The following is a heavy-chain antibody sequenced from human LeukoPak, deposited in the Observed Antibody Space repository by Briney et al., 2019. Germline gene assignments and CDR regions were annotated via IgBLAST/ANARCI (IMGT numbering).Heavy chain of an antibody. V-gene: IGHV4-59*01. Sequence: PSETLSLTCTVSGGSISSYYWSWIRQPPGKGLEWIGCIYYSGSTNYNPSLKSRVTISVDTSKNQFSLKLSSVTAADTAVYYCARAPPDSSGWYEGLFDPWGQGTLVTVSS. D-gene: IGHD6-19*01. CDR2: IYYSGST. CDR1: GGSISSYY. CDR3: ARAPPDSSGWYEGLFDP. J-gene: IGHJ5*02.